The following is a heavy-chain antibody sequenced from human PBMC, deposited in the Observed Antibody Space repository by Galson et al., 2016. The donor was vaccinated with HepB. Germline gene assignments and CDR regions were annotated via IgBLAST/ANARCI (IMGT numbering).Heavy chain of an antibody. V-gene: IGHV1-2*02. CDR1: GYNFTDYY. D-gene: IGHD6-13*01. CDR2: INPISGGT. J-gene: IGHJ6*04. Sequence: SVKVSCKASGYNFTDYYMHWVRQAPGQGLEWMGWINPISGGTNYAPKFRGRVTMTRDTSISTAYMELSRLTADDTAKYYCARYEYHSSPTYYYYYGLDVWGKGTTVTVSS. CDR3: ARYEYHSSPTYYYYYGLDV.